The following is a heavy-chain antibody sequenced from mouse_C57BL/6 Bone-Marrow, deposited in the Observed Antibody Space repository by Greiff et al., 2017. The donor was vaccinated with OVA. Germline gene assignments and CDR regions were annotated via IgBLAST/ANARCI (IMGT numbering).Heavy chain of an antibody. CDR1: GYTFTSYW. CDR3: ASRNYSNWVVAY. J-gene: IGHJ3*01. CDR2: IDPSDSYT. Sequence: QVQLQQPGAELVMPGASVKLSCKASGYTFTSYWMHWVKQRPGQGLEWIGEIDPSDSYTNYNQKFKGKSTLTVDKSSSTAYMQLSSLTSEDSAVYYCASRNYSNWVVAYWGQGTLVTVSA. D-gene: IGHD2-5*01. V-gene: IGHV1-69*01.